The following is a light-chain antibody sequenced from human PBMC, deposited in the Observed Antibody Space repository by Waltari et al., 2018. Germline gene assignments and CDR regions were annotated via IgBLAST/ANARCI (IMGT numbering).Light chain of an antibody. CDR2: AAS. V-gene: IGKV1-8*01. CDR1: QSISSY. CDR3: QQYYSYPWT. Sequence: AIRMTQSPSSFSASTGDRVTITCRASQSISSYLAWYQQKPGKAPKLLIYAASTLQSGVPSRFSGSGSGTDFTLTISGLQSEDFATYYCQQYYSYPWTFGQGTKVEIK. J-gene: IGKJ1*01.